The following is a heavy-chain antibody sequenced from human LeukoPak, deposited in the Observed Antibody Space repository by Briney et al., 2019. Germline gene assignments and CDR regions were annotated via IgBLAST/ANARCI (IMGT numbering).Heavy chain of an antibody. J-gene: IGHJ4*02. CDR3: AKDWTYYYDSSGYYFDY. D-gene: IGHD3-22*01. V-gene: IGHV3-9*01. Sequence: GGSLRLSCAASGFTFDDYAMHWVRQAPGKGLEWVSGISWNSGSIGYADSVKGRFTISRDNAKNSLYRQMNSLRAEDTALYYCAKDWTYYYDSSGYYFDYWGQGTLVTVSS. CDR2: ISWNSGSI. CDR1: GFTFDDYA.